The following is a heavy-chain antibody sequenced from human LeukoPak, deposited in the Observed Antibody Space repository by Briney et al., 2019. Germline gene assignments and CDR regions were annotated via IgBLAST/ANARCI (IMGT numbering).Heavy chain of an antibody. Sequence: GGSLRLSCAASGFTFSDHYMDWVRQAPGKGLEWVGRTRKKSNSYTTEYAASVKGRFTISRDDSRNSLYLQMNSLRAEDTAVYYCAKGDTYYYDSSGSSFDYWGQGTLVTVSS. CDR3: AKGDTYYYDSSGSSFDY. CDR2: TRKKSNSYTT. J-gene: IGHJ4*02. CDR1: GFTFSDHY. V-gene: IGHV3-72*01. D-gene: IGHD3-22*01.